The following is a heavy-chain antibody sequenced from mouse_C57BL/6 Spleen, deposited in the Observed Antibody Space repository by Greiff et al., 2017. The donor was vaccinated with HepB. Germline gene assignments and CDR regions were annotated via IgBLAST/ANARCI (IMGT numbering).Heavy chain of an antibody. CDR2: IDPSDSET. V-gene: IGHV1-52*01. J-gene: IGHJ4*01. D-gene: IGHD1-2*01. CDR3: AREGNYGPSSAMDY. CDR1: GYTFTSYW. Sequence: VQLQQSGAELVRPGSSVKLSCKASGYTFTSYWMHWVKQRPIQGLEWIGNIDPSDSETHYNQKFKDKATLTVDKSSSTAYMQLSSLTYADSAVDYCAREGNYGPSSAMDYWGQGTSVTVSS.